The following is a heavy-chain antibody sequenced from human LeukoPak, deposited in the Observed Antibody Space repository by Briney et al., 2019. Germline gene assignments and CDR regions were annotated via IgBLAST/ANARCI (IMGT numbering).Heavy chain of an antibody. J-gene: IGHJ4*02. CDR1: GYSINSGYY. V-gene: IGHV4-38-2*02. Sequence: SETLSLTCTVSGYSINSGYYWGWIRQPPGKGLEWIGSIYHSGSTYYNPSLKSRVTISVDTSKNQFSLKLSSVTATDTAVYYCARVLKGRAPFDYWGQGTLVTVSS. CDR3: ARVLKGRAPFDY. CDR2: IYHSGST.